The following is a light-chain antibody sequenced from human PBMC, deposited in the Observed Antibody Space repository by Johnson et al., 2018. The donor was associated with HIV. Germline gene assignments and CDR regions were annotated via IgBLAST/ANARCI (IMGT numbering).Light chain of an antibody. CDR1: SSNIGNNY. Sequence: QSVLSQPPSVSAAPGQKVTISCSGSSSNIGNNYVSWYQQLPGTAPKLLIYENNKRPSGIPDRFSGSKSGTSATLGITGLQTVDEADYYCGTWDSSLSAGRAFGTGTKVTVL. V-gene: IGLV1-51*02. CDR2: ENN. J-gene: IGLJ1*01. CDR3: GTWDSSLSAGRA.